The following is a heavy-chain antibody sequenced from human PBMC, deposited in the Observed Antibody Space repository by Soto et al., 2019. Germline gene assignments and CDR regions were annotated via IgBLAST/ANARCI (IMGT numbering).Heavy chain of an antibody. Sequence: SETLSLTCTFSGGSISSYYWSLIRQPPGKGLEWIGEIYHSGSTNYNPSLKSRVTISVDKSKNQFSLKLSSVTAADTAVYYRARAYDYSSNWFDPWGQGTLVTVSS. D-gene: IGHD4-4*01. CDR2: IYHSGST. V-gene: IGHV4-59*12. CDR3: ARAYDYSSNWFDP. CDR1: GGSISSYY. J-gene: IGHJ5*02.